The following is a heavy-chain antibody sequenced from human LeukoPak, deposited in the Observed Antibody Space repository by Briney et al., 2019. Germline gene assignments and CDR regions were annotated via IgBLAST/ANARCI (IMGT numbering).Heavy chain of an antibody. D-gene: IGHD1-7*01. J-gene: IGHJ5*02. Sequence: GGSLRLSCEASGFTFSSYAMNWVRQAPGKGLEWVATINGNGGSKCYVDSVKGRFTISRDNSKNTLYLQMNSLRAEDTAVYYCAREGTRNYDGFDPWGQGTLVTVSS. V-gene: IGHV3-23*01. CDR3: AREGTRNYDGFDP. CDR1: GFTFSSYA. CDR2: INGNGGSK.